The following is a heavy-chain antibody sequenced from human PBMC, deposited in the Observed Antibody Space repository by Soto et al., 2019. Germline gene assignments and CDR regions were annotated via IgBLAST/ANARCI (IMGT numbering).Heavy chain of an antibody. D-gene: IGHD1-7*01. CDR3: ASRDPGTSVDY. CDR2: IYRTGST. J-gene: IGHJ4*02. V-gene: IGHV4-4*02. Sequence: SETLSLACAVSAGSFTSHNGWTWVRQPPGQGLEWIGEIYRTGSTNYNPSLKSRVTISLNKSDNQFSLKVTSLTAADSAVYYCASRDPGTSVDYWGQGTLVTVSS. CDR1: AGSFTSHNG.